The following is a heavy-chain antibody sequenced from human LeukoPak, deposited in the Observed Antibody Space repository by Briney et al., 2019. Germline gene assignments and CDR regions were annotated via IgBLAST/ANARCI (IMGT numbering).Heavy chain of an antibody. D-gene: IGHD2-15*01. CDR3: VRCRIASRYFDY. J-gene: IGHJ4*02. CDR1: GFTFSRYE. Sequence: GGSLRLSCAASGFTFSRYEMTWVRQPPGKGLQWLSYISHSGSTTYYADSVKGRFTISRDDAENSLYLQMNSLRAEDSAVYYCVRCRIASRYFDYWGQGTLVTVSS. V-gene: IGHV3-48*03. CDR2: ISHSGSTT.